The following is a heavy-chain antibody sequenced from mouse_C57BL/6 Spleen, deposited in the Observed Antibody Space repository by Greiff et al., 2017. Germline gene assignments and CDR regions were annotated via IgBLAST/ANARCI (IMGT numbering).Heavy chain of an antibody. CDR2: INPNYGTT. Sequence: EVQLKESGPELVKPGASVKISCKASGYSFTDYNMNWVKQSNGKSLEWIGVINPNYGTTSYNQKFKGKATLTVDQSSSTAYMQLNSLTSEDSAVYYCARYYYCGSSYVGIDGYFDVWGTGTTVTVSS. V-gene: IGHV1-39*01. J-gene: IGHJ1*03. CDR3: ARYYYCGSSYVGIDGYFDV. CDR1: GYSFTDYN. D-gene: IGHD1-1*01.